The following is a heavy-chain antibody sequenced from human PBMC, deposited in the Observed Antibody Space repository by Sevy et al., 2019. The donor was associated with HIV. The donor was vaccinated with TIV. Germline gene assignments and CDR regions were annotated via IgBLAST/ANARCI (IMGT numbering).Heavy chain of an antibody. D-gene: IGHD2-15*01. Sequence: SETLSLTCAVSGYSISSAYYWGWIRQPPGKGLEWIGSIYHSGSTYYNPSLKSRVSISVDTSKNKLSLKLSSVTAADTAVYYCARDWVRFVVGVAAHGWFDPWGQGTLVTVSS. CDR2: IYHSGST. CDR1: GYSISSAYY. CDR3: ARDWVRFVVGVAAHGWFDP. J-gene: IGHJ5*02. V-gene: IGHV4-38-2*02.